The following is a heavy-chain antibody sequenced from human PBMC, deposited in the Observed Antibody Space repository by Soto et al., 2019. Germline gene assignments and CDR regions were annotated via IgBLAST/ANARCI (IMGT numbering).Heavy chain of an antibody. CDR1: GFTFSTYA. CDR3: AKDSTGTTPYYFDY. V-gene: IGHV3-23*01. CDR2: ISGGGGST. Sequence: EVQLLESGGGLVQPGGSLRLSCAASGFTFSTYAMSWVRQAPGKGLEWVSAISGGGGSTYYADSVKGRFTISRDNSTNTLYLQMNSLRAEDTAVYYCAKDSTGTTPYYFDYWGQGTLVTVSS. D-gene: IGHD1-1*01. J-gene: IGHJ4*02.